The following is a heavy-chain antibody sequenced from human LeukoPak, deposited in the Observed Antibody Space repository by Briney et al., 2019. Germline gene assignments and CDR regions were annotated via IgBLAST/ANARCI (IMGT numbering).Heavy chain of an antibody. J-gene: IGHJ4*02. V-gene: IGHV4-59*01. CDR2: IYYSGST. CDR1: GGSISSYY. Sequence: PSETLSLTCTVSGGSISSYYWSWIRQPAGKGLEWIGYIYYSGSTNYNPSLKSRVTISVDTSKNQFSLKLSSVTAADTAVYYCARDSGEYSSSPGFDYWGQGTLVTVSS. D-gene: IGHD6-6*01. CDR3: ARDSGEYSSSPGFDY.